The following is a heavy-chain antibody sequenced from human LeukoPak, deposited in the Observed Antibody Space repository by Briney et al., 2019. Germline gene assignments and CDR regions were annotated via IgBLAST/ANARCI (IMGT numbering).Heavy chain of an antibody. V-gene: IGHV1-69*04. Sequence: SVKVSCKASGGTFSSYAISWVRQAPGQGLEWMGRIIPILGIANYAQKFQGRATITADKSTSTAYMELSSLRSEDTAVYYCASIAVAGYNWFDPWGQGTLVTVSS. CDR2: IIPILGIA. D-gene: IGHD6-19*01. J-gene: IGHJ5*02. CDR3: ASIAVAGYNWFDP. CDR1: GGTFSSYA.